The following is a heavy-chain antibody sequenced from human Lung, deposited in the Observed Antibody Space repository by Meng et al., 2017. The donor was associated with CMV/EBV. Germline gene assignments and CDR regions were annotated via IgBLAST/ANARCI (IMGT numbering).Heavy chain of an antibody. CDR2: IRYDGSNE. Sequence: SCATSGFTFSSFGMNWVRQAPGKGLEWVALIRYDGSNEYYADSVRGRFTISRDISKNTLYLEMNSLRLDDTAVYYCARDSSTGFYYFDYLGQGTLVTVSS. J-gene: IGHJ4*02. V-gene: IGHV3-30*02. D-gene: IGHD6-19*01. CDR3: ARDSSTGFYYFDY. CDR1: GFTFSSFG.